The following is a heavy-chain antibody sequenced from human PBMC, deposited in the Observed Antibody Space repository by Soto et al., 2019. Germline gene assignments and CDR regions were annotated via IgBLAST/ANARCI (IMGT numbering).Heavy chain of an antibody. CDR3: AKKPNGFDS. J-gene: IGHJ5*01. V-gene: IGHV3-23*01. CDR1: GLTFSRHA. CDR2: ISESSSNT. Sequence: EVQLLESGGGLVQPGGSLRLSCAASGLTFSRHAMAWVRQAPGKGLEWLSSISESSSNTYYADSVKGRFTISKDNSKNMLYLQMNSLRDEDTAVDYCAKKPNGFDSWGQGTLVTVSS.